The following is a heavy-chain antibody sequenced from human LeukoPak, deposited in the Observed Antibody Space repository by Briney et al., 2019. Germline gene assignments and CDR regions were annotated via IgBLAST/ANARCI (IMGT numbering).Heavy chain of an antibody. J-gene: IGHJ4*01. V-gene: IGHV3-7*01. CDR3: ARLKDDVTKLDY. Sequence: GGSLRLSCAGSGFTFGSYWMSWVRQAPGKGLEWVASIKQGGSRLTYADSVTGRFIISSDDAQNSLFLQMTRLRGDDTAVYYCARLKDDVTKLDYWGQGTLVSVS. CDR2: IKQGGSRL. CDR1: GFTFGSYW. D-gene: IGHD2-8*01.